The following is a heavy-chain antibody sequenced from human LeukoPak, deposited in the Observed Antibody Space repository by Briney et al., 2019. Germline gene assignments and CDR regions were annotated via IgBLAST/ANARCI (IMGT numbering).Heavy chain of an antibody. CDR1: GYTFTYRY. Sequence: ASVKVSCKASGYTFTYRYLHWVRQAPGQALEWMGWITPFNGNTNYAQKFQDRVTITRDRSMSTAYMELSSLRSEDTAMFYCAFGYEENPLEIWGQGTMVTVSS. J-gene: IGHJ3*02. CDR2: ITPFNGNT. V-gene: IGHV1-45*02. D-gene: IGHD3-22*01. CDR3: AFGYEENPLEI.